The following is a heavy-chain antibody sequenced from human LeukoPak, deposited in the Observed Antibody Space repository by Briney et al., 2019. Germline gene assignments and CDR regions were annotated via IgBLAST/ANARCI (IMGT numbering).Heavy chain of an antibody. J-gene: IGHJ4*02. CDR1: GFTPSPYY. CDR3: ARGATVKDFDY. CDR2: LYSGGAT. D-gene: IGHD4-17*01. Sequence: GGSLRHSRAASGFTPSPYYISGVPQAPGRGRQWVSVLYSGGATWYADSVEGRFTVSRDNSKNTLYLQMNSLRVEDTAVYYCARGATVKDFDYWGQGTLVTVSS. V-gene: IGHV3-53*01.